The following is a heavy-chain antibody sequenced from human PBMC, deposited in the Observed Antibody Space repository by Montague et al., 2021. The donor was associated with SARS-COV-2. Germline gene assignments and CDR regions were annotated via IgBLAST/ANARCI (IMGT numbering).Heavy chain of an antibody. J-gene: IGHJ4*02. D-gene: IGHD4-23*01. CDR1: GDSVSSNRAT. CDR2: TYYRSKWYN. CDR3: ARWDPQTLTLIGLRGKSASDY. V-gene: IGHV6-1*01. Sequence: CAISGDSVSSNRATWNWIRQSPSRGLEWLGRTYYRSKWYNDYSDSVKGRITISPDTSKNQFSLQLNSVTPEDTAVYYCARWDPQTLTLIGLRGKSASDYWGQGTLVTVSS.